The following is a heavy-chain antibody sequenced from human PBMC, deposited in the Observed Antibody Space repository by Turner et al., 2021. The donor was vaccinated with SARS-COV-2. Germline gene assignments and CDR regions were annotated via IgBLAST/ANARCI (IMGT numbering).Heavy chain of an antibody. Sequence: QVQLVQSGAEVNKPGASVKVSCKVSGYTLTDLSMHWVRQAPGKGLEGMGGFDPEDGETIYAKKFQGRVTMTEDTSTDTAYMELSSLRSEDTAVYYCATGVAVAGTPSDYYYYYGMDVWGQGTTVTVSS. V-gene: IGHV1-24*01. CDR1: GYTLTDLS. J-gene: IGHJ6*02. CDR2: FDPEDGET. D-gene: IGHD6-19*01. CDR3: ATGVAVAGTPSDYYYYYGMDV.